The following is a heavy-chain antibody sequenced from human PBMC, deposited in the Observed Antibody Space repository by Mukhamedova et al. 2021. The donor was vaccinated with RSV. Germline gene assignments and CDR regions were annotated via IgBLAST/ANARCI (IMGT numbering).Heavy chain of an antibody. CDR3: AREGFRDIVVVPVPLGPDAFDI. J-gene: IGHJ3*02. D-gene: IGHD2-2*01. Sequence: GSTNYNPSLKSRVTISVDTSKNQFSLKLSSVTAADTAVYYCAREGFRDIVVVPVPLGPDAFDICGQGTMVTVSS. CDR2: GST. V-gene: IGHV4-34*01.